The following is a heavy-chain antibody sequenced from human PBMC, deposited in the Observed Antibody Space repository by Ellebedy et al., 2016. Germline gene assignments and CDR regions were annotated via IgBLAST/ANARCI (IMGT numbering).Heavy chain of an antibody. V-gene: IGHV1-3*01. J-gene: IGHJ6*02. Sequence: ASVKVSCXASGYTFTNYAMHWVRQAPGQRLEWMGWINAGNGNRKYAQKFQGRVTITRDTSASTAYMELSSLRSEDTAVYYCARDCDDFRNAYALCYYGMDVWGQGTTVTVSS. CDR2: INAGNGNR. D-gene: IGHD3-3*01. CDR3: ARDCDDFRNAYALCYYGMDV. CDR1: GYTFTNYA.